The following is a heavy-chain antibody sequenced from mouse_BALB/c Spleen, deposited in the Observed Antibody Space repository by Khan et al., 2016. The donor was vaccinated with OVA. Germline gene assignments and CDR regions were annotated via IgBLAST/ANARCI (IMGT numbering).Heavy chain of an antibody. CDR1: GFSLTSYG. J-gene: IGHJ4*01. CDR3: AKDRGYYAVDY. CDR2: IWGDGNT. V-gene: IGHV2-3*01. Sequence: VQLVESGPGLVAPSQSLSITCTVSGFSLTSYGVSWVRQPPGKGLEWLGVIWGDGNTNFHSAHRSRLSISKDNSKGQVFLKLNSLQTDDTATYDCAKDRGYYAVDYWGQGTSVTVSS.